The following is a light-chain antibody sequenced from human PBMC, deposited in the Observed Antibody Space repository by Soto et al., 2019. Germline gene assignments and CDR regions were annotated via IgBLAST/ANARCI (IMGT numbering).Light chain of an antibody. CDR3: QHYNSYSEA. J-gene: IGKJ1*01. V-gene: IGKV1-5*03. CDR2: KAS. Sequence: DIQMTQSPSTLSGSVGDRVTITCLASQSISNRLAWYQQKPGKAPKLLIYKASTLKSGVPSRFSGSGSGTEFTLTISSLQPDDFATYYCQHYNSYSEAFGQGTKVDIK. CDR1: QSISNR.